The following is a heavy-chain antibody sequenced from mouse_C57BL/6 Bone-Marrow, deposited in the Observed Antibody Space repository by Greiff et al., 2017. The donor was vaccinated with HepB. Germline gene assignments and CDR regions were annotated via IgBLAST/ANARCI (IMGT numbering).Heavy chain of an antibody. V-gene: IGHV1-81*01. CDR3: ARDPHYYGSSYPFAY. CDR1: GYTFTSYG. CDR2: IYPRSGNT. D-gene: IGHD1-1*01. Sequence: QVQLQQSGAELARPGASVKLSCKASGYTFTSYGISWVKQRTGQGLEWIGEIYPRSGNTYYNEKVKGKATLTADKSSSPAYMELRSLTSEDSAVYFGARDPHYYGSSYPFAYWGQGTLVTVSA. J-gene: IGHJ3*01.